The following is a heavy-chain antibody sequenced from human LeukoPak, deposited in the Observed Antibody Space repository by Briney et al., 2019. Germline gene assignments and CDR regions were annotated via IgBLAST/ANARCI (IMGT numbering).Heavy chain of an antibody. CDR3: AREGPIYDSSGYWAFDI. CDR1: GGSISSYY. J-gene: IGHJ3*02. D-gene: IGHD3-22*01. Sequence: SETLSLTCTVSGGSISSYYWSWIRQPPGKGLEWIGYIYYSGSTNYNPSLKSRVTISVDTSKNQFSLKLSSVTAADTAVYYCAREGPIYDSSGYWAFDIWGQGTMVTVSS. V-gene: IGHV4-59*01. CDR2: IYYSGST.